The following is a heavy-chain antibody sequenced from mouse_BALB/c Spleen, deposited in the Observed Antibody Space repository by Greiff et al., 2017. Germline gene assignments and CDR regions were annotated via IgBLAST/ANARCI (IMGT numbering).Heavy chain of an antibody. CDR3: ARDPGFAY. Sequence: QVQLKQSGPGLVAPSQSLSITCTVSGFSLTSYGVHWVRQPPGKGLECLGVIWAGGSTTYNSALMSRLSISKDNSKSQVFIKMNSLQTDDTAMYYCARDPGFAYWGQGTLVTVSA. V-gene: IGHV2-9*02. CDR1: GFSLTSYG. J-gene: IGHJ3*01. CDR2: IWAGGST.